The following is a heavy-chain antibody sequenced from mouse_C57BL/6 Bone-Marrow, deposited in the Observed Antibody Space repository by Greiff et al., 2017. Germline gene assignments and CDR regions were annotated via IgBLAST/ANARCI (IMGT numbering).Heavy chain of an antibody. CDR1: GYTFTSYW. CDR3: ARSAYEIRRGLYYAMDY. J-gene: IGHJ4*01. CDR2: IYPGSGST. D-gene: IGHD6-5*01. Sequence: QVQLQQPGAELVKPGASVKMSCKASGYTFTSYWITWVKQRPGQGLEWIGDIYPGSGSTNYNEKFKSKATLTVDTSSSTAYMQLSSLTSEDSAVYFCARSAYEIRRGLYYAMDYWGQGTSVTVSS. V-gene: IGHV1-55*01.